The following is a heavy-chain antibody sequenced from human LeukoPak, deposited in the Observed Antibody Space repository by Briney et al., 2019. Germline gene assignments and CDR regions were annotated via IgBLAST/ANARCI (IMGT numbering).Heavy chain of an antibody. V-gene: IGHV3-23*01. CDR1: GFTFSSYA. J-gene: IGHJ4*02. D-gene: IGHD3-10*01. CDR3: ARRGGAGSYMGYFDY. CDR2: ISGSGDST. Sequence: GGSLRLSCAASGFTFSSYAMSWVRQAPGKGLEWVSAISGSGDSTCYADSVKGRFTISRDNSKNTLYLQMNSLRAEDTAVYYCARRGGAGSYMGYFDYWGQGTLVTVSS.